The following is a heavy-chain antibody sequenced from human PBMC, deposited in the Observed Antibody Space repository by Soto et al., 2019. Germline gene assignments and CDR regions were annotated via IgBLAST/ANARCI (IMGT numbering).Heavy chain of an antibody. V-gene: IGHV4-61*01. J-gene: IGHJ4*02. CDR1: GGSVSSGSYY. CDR2: IYYSGST. CDR3: ARAGLGDGSDY. D-gene: IGHD1-26*01. Sequence: QVQLQESGPGLVKPSETLSLTCTVSGGSVSSGSYYWRWIRQPPGKGLEWIGYIYYSGSTEYNPSLKRRVTISVDTSKNQFSLKLSSVTAADTAVYYCARAGLGDGSDYWGQGTLVTVSS.